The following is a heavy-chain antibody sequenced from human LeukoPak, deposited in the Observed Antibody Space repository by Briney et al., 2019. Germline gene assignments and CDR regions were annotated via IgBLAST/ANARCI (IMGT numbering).Heavy chain of an antibody. CDR1: GFTFSSYD. D-gene: IGHD6-13*01. CDR3: ARAAYSSTWYSRYFDL. Sequence: GGSLRLSCAASGFTFSSYDIHWVRQATGKGLEWVSGIGTAGEIYYPGSVKGRFTISRENAKNSLYIQMNSLRAGDTAVYYCARAAYSSTWYSRYFDLWGRGTLVTVSS. CDR2: IGTAGEI. V-gene: IGHV3-13*01. J-gene: IGHJ2*01.